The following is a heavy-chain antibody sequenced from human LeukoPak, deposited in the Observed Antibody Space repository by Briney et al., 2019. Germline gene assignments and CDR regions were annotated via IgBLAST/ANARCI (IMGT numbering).Heavy chain of an antibody. CDR3: ARWSNRNDGKSFDY. Sequence: GGSLRLSCAASGFTFSSYSMNWVRQAPGKGLEWLSYVSSSSSTISYADSVKGRFTISRDNAKNSLYLQMYSLRAEDTAVYYCARWSNRNDGKSFDYWGQGTLVTVSS. D-gene: IGHD1-1*01. CDR2: VSSSSSTI. J-gene: IGHJ4*02. V-gene: IGHV3-48*04. CDR1: GFTFSSYS.